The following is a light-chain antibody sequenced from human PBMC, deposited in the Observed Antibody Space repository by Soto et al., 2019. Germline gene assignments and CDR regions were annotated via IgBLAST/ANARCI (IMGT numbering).Light chain of an antibody. CDR2: QDS. V-gene: IGLV3-1*01. J-gene: IGLJ1*01. Sequence: SYELTQPPSVSVSPGQTASITCSGDKLGDKYACLYQQKPGQSPVLVIYQDSKRPSGIPERFSGSNSGNTATLTISGTQAMDEADYYCQAWDSSTGVFGTGTKLTVL. CDR1: KLGDKY. CDR3: QAWDSSTGV.